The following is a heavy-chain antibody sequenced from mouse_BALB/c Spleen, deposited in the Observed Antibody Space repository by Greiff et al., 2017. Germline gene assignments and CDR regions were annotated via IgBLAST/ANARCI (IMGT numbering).Heavy chain of an antibody. CDR3: ARSAYYGKEDWYFDV. Sequence: EVQRVESGPSLVKPSQTLSLTCSVTGDSITSGYWNWIRKFPGNKLEYMGYISYSGSTYYNPSLKSRISITRDTSKNQYYLQLNSVTTEDTATYYCARSAYYGKEDWYFDVWGAGTTVTVSS. V-gene: IGHV3-8*02. J-gene: IGHJ1*01. D-gene: IGHD2-10*01. CDR2: ISYSGST. CDR1: GDSITSGY.